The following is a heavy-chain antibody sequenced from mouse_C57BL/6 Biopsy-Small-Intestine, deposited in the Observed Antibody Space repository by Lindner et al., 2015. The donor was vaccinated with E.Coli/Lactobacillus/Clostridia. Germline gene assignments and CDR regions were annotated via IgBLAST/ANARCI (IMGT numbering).Heavy chain of an antibody. J-gene: IGHJ4*01. CDR2: ILPGSDTT. CDR3: ARNFYTMDY. CDR1: DYTFTGYW. V-gene: IGHV1-9*01. Sequence: VQLQESGAELLKPGASVKLSCKTTDYTFTGYWIQWVKQRPGHGLEWIGEILPGSDTTNYNEKFNDKATFTADTSSNTAYMQLSSLTTEDSAIYYCARNFYTMDYWGQGTSIIVYS.